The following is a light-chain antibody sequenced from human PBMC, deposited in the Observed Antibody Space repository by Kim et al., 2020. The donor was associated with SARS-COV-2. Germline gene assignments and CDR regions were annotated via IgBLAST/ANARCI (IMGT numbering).Light chain of an antibody. CDR3: QQYDNWPYT. V-gene: IGKV3-15*01. CDR2: GAS. J-gene: IGKJ2*01. CDR1: QIVSSN. Sequence: SVSPGERATLSCRASQIVSSNLAWYQQKPGQAPRLLIYGASTRATDIPARFSGSGSGTEFTLTISSLQSEDFAVYYCQQYDNWPYTFGQGTKLEIK.